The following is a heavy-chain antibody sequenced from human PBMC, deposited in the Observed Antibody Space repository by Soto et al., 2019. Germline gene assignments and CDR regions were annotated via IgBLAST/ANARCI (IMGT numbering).Heavy chain of an antibody. D-gene: IGHD3-9*01. V-gene: IGHV3-21*01. Sequence: EVQLVESGGGLVKPGGSLRLSCAASGFTFSSYSMNWVRQAPGKGLEWVSSISSSSSYIYYADSVKGRFTISRDNAKNSLYLQMNSLRDEDTAVYYCARVLYDILTGNYYYYGMDVWGQGTTVTVSS. CDR2: ISSSSSYI. J-gene: IGHJ6*02. CDR3: ARVLYDILTGNYYYYGMDV. CDR1: GFTFSSYS.